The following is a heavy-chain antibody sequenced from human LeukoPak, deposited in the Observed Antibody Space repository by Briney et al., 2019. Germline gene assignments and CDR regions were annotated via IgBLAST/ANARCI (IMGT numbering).Heavy chain of an antibody. Sequence: ASVKVSCKASGYTFTGYYMHWVRQAPGQGLEWTGWINPNSGGTNYAQKFQGRVTMTRDTSISTAYMELSRLRSDDTAVYYCARGPIVVITALDAFDIWGQGTMVTVSS. CDR3: ARGPIVVITALDAFDI. CDR2: INPNSGGT. J-gene: IGHJ3*02. V-gene: IGHV1-2*02. D-gene: IGHD3-22*01. CDR1: GYTFTGYY.